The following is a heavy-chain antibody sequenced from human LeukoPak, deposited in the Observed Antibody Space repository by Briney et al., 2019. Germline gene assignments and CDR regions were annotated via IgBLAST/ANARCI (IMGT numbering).Heavy chain of an antibody. CDR1: GFTFSTNS. D-gene: IGHD4/OR15-4a*01. Sequence: GGSLRLSCAASGFTFSTNSMNWVRQAPGKGLEWVSSIGISSSHTFYADSVKGRFTISRDNADNSLFLQMNNLRVEDTAVYYCARGSNYFDPRGQGTLVTVSS. CDR2: IGISSSHT. CDR3: ARGSNYFDP. J-gene: IGHJ5*02. V-gene: IGHV3-21*01.